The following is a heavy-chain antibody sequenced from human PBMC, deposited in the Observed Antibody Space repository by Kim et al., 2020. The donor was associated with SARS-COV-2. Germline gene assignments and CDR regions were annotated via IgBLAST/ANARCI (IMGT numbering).Heavy chain of an antibody. Sequence: YADSVKGRFTISRDNSKNTLYLQMNSLRAEDTAVYYCAKSGRSYPPYFDYWGQGTLVTVSS. D-gene: IGHD1-26*01. J-gene: IGHJ4*02. V-gene: IGHV3-23*01. CDR3: AKSGRSYPPYFDY.